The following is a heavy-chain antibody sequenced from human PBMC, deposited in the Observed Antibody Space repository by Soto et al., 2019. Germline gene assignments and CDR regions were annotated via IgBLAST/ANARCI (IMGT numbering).Heavy chain of an antibody. CDR2: IYYSGST. Sequence: QLQLQESGPGLVKPSETLSLTCTVSGGSISSSSYYWGWIRQPPGKGLEWIGSIYYSGSTYYNPSLKSRVTISVDTSKNQFSLKLSSVTAADTAVYYCARHLAGDSFGQQPTIWFGDQSEGNWFDPWGQGTLVTVSS. V-gene: IGHV4-39*01. CDR1: GGSISSSSYY. J-gene: IGHJ5*02. CDR3: ARHLAGDSFGQQPTIWFGDQSEGNWFDP. D-gene: IGHD3-10*01.